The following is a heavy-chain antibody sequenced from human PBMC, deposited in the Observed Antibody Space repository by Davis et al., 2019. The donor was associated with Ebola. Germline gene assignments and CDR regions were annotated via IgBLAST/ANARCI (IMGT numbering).Heavy chain of an antibody. CDR3: TATVGATDY. D-gene: IGHD1-26*01. CDR2: ISSSSSYI. V-gene: IGHV3-21*04. Sequence: PGGSLRLSCAASGFTFSSYSMNWVRQAPGKGLEWVSSISSSSSYIYYADSVKGRFTISRDNAKNSLYLQMNSLKTEDTAVYYCTATVGATDYWGQGTLVTVSS. J-gene: IGHJ4*02. CDR1: GFTFSSYS.